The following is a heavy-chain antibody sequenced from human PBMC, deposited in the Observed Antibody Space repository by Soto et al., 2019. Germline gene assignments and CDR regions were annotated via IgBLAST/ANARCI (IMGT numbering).Heavy chain of an antibody. CDR2: ISYDGSNK. CDR3: AKDRTVAGPDGFDY. V-gene: IGHV3-30*18. D-gene: IGHD6-19*01. J-gene: IGHJ4*02. CDR1: GFTFSSYG. Sequence: GGSLRLSCAASGFTFSSYGMHWVRQAPGKGLEWVAVISYDGSNKYYADSVKGRFTISRDNSKNPLYLQMNSLRAEDTAVYYCAKDRTVAGPDGFDYWGQGTLVTVSS.